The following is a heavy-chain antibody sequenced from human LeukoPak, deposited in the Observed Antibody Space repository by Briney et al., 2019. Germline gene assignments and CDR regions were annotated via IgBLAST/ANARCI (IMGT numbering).Heavy chain of an antibody. Sequence: PGGSLRLSCAASGFTFSSYSMNWVRQAPGKGLEWVSVIYSGGSTNYADSVKGRFTISRDNSKNTLYLQMNSLRVEDTAVYCCAREAAADPYYFDHWGQGTLVTVSS. D-gene: IGHD6-13*01. J-gene: IGHJ4*02. V-gene: IGHV3-66*01. CDR2: IYSGGST. CDR1: GFTFSSYS. CDR3: AREAAADPYYFDH.